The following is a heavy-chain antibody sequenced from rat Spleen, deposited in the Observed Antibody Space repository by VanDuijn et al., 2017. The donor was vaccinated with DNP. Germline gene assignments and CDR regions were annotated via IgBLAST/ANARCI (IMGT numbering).Heavy chain of an antibody. D-gene: IGHD1-11*01. CDR3: ARRVYGGYSDY. CDR1: GFTFSDYN. J-gene: IGHJ3*01. Sequence: EVQLEESGGGLVQPGGSLKVSCEASGFTFSDYNVAWVRQAPKKGLECVAYISYEGSITSYGDSVKGRFTVSRDNAKSSLYLQMDSLRSEDTATYYCARRVYGGYSDYWGQGTLVTVSS. V-gene: IGHV5-22*01. CDR2: ISYEGSIT.